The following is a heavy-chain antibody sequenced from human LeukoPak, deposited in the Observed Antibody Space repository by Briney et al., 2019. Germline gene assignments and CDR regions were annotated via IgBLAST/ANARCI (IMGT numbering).Heavy chain of an antibody. CDR1: GLTVSTND. J-gene: IGHJ4*03. CDR3: TKSGPPDPY. CDR2: LYSGGRT. D-gene: IGHD1-14*01. Sequence: GGSLRLSCAASGLTVSTNDMSWVRQAPGKGLEWVSVLYSGGRTYYVDSVKGRFTISRDNSKNTLYLQMNSLRAEDTAMYYCTKSGPPDPYWGQGTLVTVSS. V-gene: IGHV3-53*01.